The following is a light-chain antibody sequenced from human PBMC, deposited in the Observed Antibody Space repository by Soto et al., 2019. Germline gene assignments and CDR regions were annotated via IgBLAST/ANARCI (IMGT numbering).Light chain of an antibody. CDR1: SSDDGGFHY. V-gene: IGLV2-14*01. J-gene: IGLJ1*01. CDR3: SSYSSSNTSSYV. Sequence: SALTQPASVSGTPGQSLTISCTGTSSDDGGFHYVSWYEQHPGRAPKLIIYEVTNRPSGVSDRFSGSNSDNTASLTISGLQAEDEADYYCSSYSSSNTSSYVFGTGTKVTVL. CDR2: EVT.